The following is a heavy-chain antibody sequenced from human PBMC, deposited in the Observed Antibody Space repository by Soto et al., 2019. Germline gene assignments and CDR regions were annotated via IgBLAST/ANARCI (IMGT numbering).Heavy chain of an antibody. D-gene: IGHD2-15*01. CDR1: GYTFTSYG. V-gene: IGHV1-18*01. CDR3: AIDRDTVVVDYGMDV. CDR2: ISAYNGNT. Sequence: ASVKVSCNASGYTFTSYGISWVRQAPGQGLEWMGWISAYNGNTNYAQKLQGRVTMTTDTSTSTAYMELRSLRSDDTAVYYCAIDRDTVVVDYGMDVWGQGTTVTGSS. J-gene: IGHJ6*01.